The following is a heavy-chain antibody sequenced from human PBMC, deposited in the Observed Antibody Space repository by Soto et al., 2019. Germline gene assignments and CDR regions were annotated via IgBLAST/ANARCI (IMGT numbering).Heavy chain of an antibody. D-gene: IGHD3-10*01. V-gene: IGHV2-5*02. CDR1: GFSLNTGGVG. Sequence: QITLKESGPTLVKPTQTPTLTCTFSGFSLNTGGVGVGWIRQPPGKALEWLALIYWDDDKIYSPSLKNRLTITKDTSKNQVVLTMTNMDPVDTATYYCAHRPSTYYYGSGSFNWFDPWGQGTLVTVSS. CDR3: AHRPSTYYYGSGSFNWFDP. CDR2: IYWDDDK. J-gene: IGHJ5*02.